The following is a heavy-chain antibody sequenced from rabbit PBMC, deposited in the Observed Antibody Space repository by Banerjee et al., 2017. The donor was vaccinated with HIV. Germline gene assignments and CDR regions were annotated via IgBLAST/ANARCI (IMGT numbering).Heavy chain of an antibody. CDR3: ARDLAAVICWNFGL. J-gene: IGHJ6*01. Sequence: QEQLEESGGDLVKPEGSLTLTCTASAFSFSNKYVMCWVRQAPGKGLEWIACIYGGSSGSTYYASWAKGRFTISRTSSTTVTLQMTSLTAADTASYFCARDLAAVICWNFGLWGQGTLVTVS. CDR1: AFSFSNKYV. CDR2: IYGGSSGST. V-gene: IGHV1S45*01. D-gene: IGHD1-1*01.